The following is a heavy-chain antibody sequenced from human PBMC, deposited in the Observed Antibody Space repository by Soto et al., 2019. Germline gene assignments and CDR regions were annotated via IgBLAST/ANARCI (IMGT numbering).Heavy chain of an antibody. CDR3: ASQVAAAGLGAFDI. CDR2: ISAYNGNT. J-gene: IGHJ3*02. CDR1: GGTFSSYA. V-gene: IGHV1-18*01. Sequence: PSVKVSCKASGGTFSSYAISWVRQAPGQGLEWMGWISAYNGNTNYAQKLQGRVTMTTDTSTSTAYMELRSLRSDDTAVYYCASQVAAAGLGAFDIWGQGTMVTVSS. D-gene: IGHD6-13*01.